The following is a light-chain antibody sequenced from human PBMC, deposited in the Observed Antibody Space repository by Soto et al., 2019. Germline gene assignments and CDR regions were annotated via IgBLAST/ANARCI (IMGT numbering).Light chain of an antibody. V-gene: IGKV1-27*01. J-gene: IGKJ1*01. CDR2: AAS. CDR3: QKYNSAPRT. Sequence: DVQMTQSPSSLSASVGDRVTITCRASQGISNYLAWYQQKPGKVPKLLIYAASTLQSAVPSRFSGSGSGTDFTLTISSLQPEDVATYYCQKYNSAPRTYGQGTKVEIK. CDR1: QGISNY.